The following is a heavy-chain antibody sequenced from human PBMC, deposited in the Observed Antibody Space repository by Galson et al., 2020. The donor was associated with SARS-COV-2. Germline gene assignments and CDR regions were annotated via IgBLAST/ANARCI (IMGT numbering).Heavy chain of an antibody. D-gene: IGHD6-19*01. J-gene: IGHJ5*02. Sequence: SQTLSLTCAISGDSVSSNTAAWNWIRQSPSRGLEWLARTYYRSTWHNNYAVSVKSRITINPDTPKNLFTLQLDSVTPEDTAVYYCARDGGAGWALNWFDPWGPGTLVTVSS. CDR1: GDSVSSNTAA. CDR3: ARDGGAGWALNWFDP. V-gene: IGHV6-1*01. CDR2: TYYRSTWHN.